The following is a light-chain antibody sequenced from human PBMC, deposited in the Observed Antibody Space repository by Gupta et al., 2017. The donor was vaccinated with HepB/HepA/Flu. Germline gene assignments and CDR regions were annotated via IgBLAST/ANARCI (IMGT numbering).Light chain of an antibody. CDR1: SSDVGGYNF. V-gene: IGLV2-14*03. J-gene: IGLJ2*01. Sequence: QSALTQPASVSGSPGQSITISCTGPSSDVGGYNFVSWYQQHPGKAPKLLIYDVSNRPSGVSNRFSGSKSGNTASLTISGLQGEDEADYYCTSYTSSRTVIFGGGAKLTVV. CDR3: TSYTSSRTVI. CDR2: DVS.